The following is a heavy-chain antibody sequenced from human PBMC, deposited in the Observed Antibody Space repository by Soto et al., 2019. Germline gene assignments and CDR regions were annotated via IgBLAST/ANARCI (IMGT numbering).Heavy chain of an antibody. J-gene: IGHJ3*02. V-gene: IGHV4-59*01. CDR3: ARGYYDSNGQSNTFDI. D-gene: IGHD3-22*01. CDR2: VHYSGST. CDR1: GASISSSY. Sequence: SETLSLTCTVSGASISSSYWSWIRQSPGKGLEWIGYVHYSGSTKYNPSLKGRVTISVDTSKNQFSLKLSSVTAADTAVYYCARGYYDSNGQSNTFDIWGQGTMVTVSS.